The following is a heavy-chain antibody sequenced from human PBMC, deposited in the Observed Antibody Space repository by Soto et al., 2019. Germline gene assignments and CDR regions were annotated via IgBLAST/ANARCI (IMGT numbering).Heavy chain of an antibody. CDR2: IDNNGVT. Sequence: SETLSLTCIVSGGSVYSNGHYWGWIRQPTGKGLEWIGSIDNNGVTNYSSSLPRRVTISRDTSKNKFSLRLTSVTAADTAVYYCGKIVVGTTGHTYADSWGPGTLVTVSS. D-gene: IGHD1-26*01. CDR3: GKIVVGTTGHTYADS. J-gene: IGHJ4*02. V-gene: IGHV4-39*01. CDR1: GGSVYSNGHY.